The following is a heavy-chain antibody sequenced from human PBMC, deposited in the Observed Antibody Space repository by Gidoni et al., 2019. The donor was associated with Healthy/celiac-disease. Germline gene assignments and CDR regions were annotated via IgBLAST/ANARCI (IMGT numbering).Heavy chain of an antibody. D-gene: IGHD3-22*01. J-gene: IGHJ4*02. CDR3: AKSAGDGIYYDSSGYYLY. CDR1: GFIFDDYA. CDR2: ISWNSGSI. V-gene: IGHV3-9*01. Sequence: EVQLVESGGGLVQPGRSLRLSCAASGFIFDDYAMHWVRQAPGKGLEWVSGISWNSGSIGYADSVKGRFTISRDNAKNSLYLQMNSLRAEDTALYYCAKSAGDGIYYDSSGYYLYWGQGTLVTVSS.